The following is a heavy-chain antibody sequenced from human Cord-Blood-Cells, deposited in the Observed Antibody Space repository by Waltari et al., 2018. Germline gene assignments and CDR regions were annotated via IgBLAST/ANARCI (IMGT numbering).Heavy chain of an antibody. V-gene: IGHV4-34*01. D-gene: IGHD1-26*01. J-gene: IGHJ4*02. CDR1: GGSCSGYY. CDR2: INHSGST. CDR3: ARLSGSYYFDY. Sequence: QVQLQQWGAGPVKASETLSLTCAVYGGSCSGYYWSWIRQPPGKGLEWIGEINHSGSTNYNPSLTSRVTISVDTSKNQFSLKLGSVTAADTAVYYSARLSGSYYFDYWAQGILVTVSS.